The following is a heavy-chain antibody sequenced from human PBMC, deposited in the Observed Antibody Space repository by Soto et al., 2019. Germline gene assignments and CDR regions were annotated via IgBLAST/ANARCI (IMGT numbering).Heavy chain of an antibody. CDR2: IYRSGTT. CDR3: ARTHGGSYYSVFNY. V-gene: IGHV4-38-2*01. D-gene: IGHD1-26*01. CDR1: NFSISSVYY. J-gene: IGHJ4*02. Sequence: SDTLSLTCVVSNFSISSVYYWGWIRQSPGKGLEWIASIYRSGTTSYNPSLKSRVTISVDPSKNQFSLMLTAVTAADTAVYYCARTHGGSYYSVFNYWGRGSLVTVSS.